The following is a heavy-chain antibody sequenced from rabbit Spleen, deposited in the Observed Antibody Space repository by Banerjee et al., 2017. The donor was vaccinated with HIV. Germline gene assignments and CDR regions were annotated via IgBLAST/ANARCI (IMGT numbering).Heavy chain of an antibody. CDR3: ARDLVGVIGWNFYL. D-gene: IGHD2-1*01. J-gene: IGHJ4*01. Sequence: QEQLVESGGGLVQSEGSLTLTCTASGFSLSSFYWICWVRQAPGKGPEWIACIYNGDGSTYYANWAKGRFTISKTSSTTVTLQMTSLTAADRATYFCARDLVGVIGWNFYLWGPGTLVTVS. V-gene: IGHV1S45*01. CDR1: GFSLSSFYW. CDR2: IYNGDGST.